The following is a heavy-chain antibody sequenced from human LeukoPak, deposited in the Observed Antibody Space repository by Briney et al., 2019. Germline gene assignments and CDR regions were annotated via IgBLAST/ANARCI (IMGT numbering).Heavy chain of an antibody. CDR2: ISGSGGST. Sequence: GESLRLSCAASGFTFSSYAMSWVRQAPGKGLEWVSAISGSGGSTYYADSVKGRFTISRDNSKNTLYLQMNSLRAEDTAVYYCAKGEGIVVVVAAAIDYWGQGTLVTVSS. D-gene: IGHD2-15*01. CDR1: GFTFSSYA. CDR3: AKGEGIVVVVAAAIDY. J-gene: IGHJ4*02. V-gene: IGHV3-23*01.